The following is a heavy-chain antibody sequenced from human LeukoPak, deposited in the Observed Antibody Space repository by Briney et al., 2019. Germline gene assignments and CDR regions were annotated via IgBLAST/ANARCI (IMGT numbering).Heavy chain of an antibody. CDR1: GYSFTNYW. J-gene: IGHJ4*02. Sequence: GGSLRLSCQGSGYSFTNYWIAWVRQMSGKGLEFMGFIYPADSNTRHSPSFQGQVTISADKSISTAYLQWSSLKASDTAMYYCARLKYGNYEPFDYWGQGTLVTVSS. D-gene: IGHD4-11*01. CDR2: IYPADSNT. CDR3: ARLKYGNYEPFDY. V-gene: IGHV5-51*01.